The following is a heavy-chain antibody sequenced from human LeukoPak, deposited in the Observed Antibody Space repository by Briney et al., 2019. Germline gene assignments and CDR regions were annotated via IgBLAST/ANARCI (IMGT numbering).Heavy chain of an antibody. V-gene: IGHV1-46*01. CDR2: IIPSGDRT. Sequence: ASVKVSCKASGYTFTNYYIHWVRQAPGQGLEWMGTIIPSGDRTSYVQKFQGRVTMTRDTSTSTVYMELSSLRSEDTAVYHCARVPATMNWFDPWGQGTLVTVSS. CDR3: ARVPATMNWFDP. CDR1: GYTFTNYY. J-gene: IGHJ5*02.